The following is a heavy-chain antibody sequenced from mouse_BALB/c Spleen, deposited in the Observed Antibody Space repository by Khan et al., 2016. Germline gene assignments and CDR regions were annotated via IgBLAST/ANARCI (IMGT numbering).Heavy chain of an antibody. CDR2: KKTETDEP. D-gene: IGHD2-14*01. Sequence: QIQLVQSGPELKKPGETVKISCKASGYIFTDYSIHWVKQTPGKGLKWMGWKKTETDEPTYADDFKGRVAFSLETSATTAYLHINSLKNEDTATYFCARRVRWYFDVWGAGTTVTVSS. CDR1: GYIFTDYS. J-gene: IGHJ1*01. CDR3: ARRVRWYFDV. V-gene: IGHV9-2-1*01.